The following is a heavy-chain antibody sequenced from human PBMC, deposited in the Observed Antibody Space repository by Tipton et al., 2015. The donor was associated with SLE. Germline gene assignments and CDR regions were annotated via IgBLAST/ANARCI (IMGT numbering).Heavy chain of an antibody. Sequence: SLRLSCVASGFTFNNYAMSWVRQAPGKGLEWVSGISAGGGTTYYADSVKGRFGISRDTSKNTLYVQMNSLTAEDTAVYYCAKVDQDDFWSGYPYYFDYWGQGTLVTVSS. CDR3: AKVDQDDFWSGYPYYFDY. V-gene: IGHV3-23*01. CDR1: GFTFNNYA. D-gene: IGHD3-3*01. CDR2: ISAGGGTT. J-gene: IGHJ4*02.